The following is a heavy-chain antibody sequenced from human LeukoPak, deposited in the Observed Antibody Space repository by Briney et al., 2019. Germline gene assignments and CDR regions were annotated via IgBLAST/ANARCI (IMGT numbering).Heavy chain of an antibody. V-gene: IGHV1-2*02. Sequence: ASVKAFCKPSGYTFTGYYLHWVRQAPGQALEGMGWMNLNTGATAYAQNFQGRVAMSRDTSIDTAYMDLSSLTSDDTAVYYCARDRVGSGWPRPWYFEFWGQGTLVTVSS. CDR1: GYTFTGYY. J-gene: IGHJ4*02. CDR2: MNLNTGAT. D-gene: IGHD6-19*01. CDR3: ARDRVGSGWPRPWYFEF.